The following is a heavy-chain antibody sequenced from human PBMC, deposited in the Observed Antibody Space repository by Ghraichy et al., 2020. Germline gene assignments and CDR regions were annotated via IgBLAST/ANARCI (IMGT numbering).Heavy chain of an antibody. CDR2: INPNSGGT. CDR3: ARGNPTRNWFDP. V-gene: IGHV1-2*04. CDR1: GYTFTGYY. Sequence: ASVKVSCKASGYTFTGYYMHWVRQAPGQGLEWMGWINPNSGGTNYAQKFQGWATMTRDTSISTAYMELSRLRSDDTAVYYCARGNPTRNWFDPWGQGTLVTVSS. J-gene: IGHJ5*02. D-gene: IGHD1-14*01.